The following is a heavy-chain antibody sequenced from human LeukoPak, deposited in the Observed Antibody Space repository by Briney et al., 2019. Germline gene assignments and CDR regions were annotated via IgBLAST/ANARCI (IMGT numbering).Heavy chain of an antibody. CDR2: IYYSGST. CDR1: GGSISSYY. CDR3: ARVPPFYSSGRYVDY. D-gene: IGHD6-19*01. Sequence: SETLSLTCTVSGGSISSYYWSWIRQPPGKGLEWIGDIYYSGSTNYNPSLKSRVTISVDTSKNQFSLKLSSVTAADTAVYYCARVPPFYSSGRYVDYWGQGTLVTVSS. V-gene: IGHV4-59*01. J-gene: IGHJ4*02.